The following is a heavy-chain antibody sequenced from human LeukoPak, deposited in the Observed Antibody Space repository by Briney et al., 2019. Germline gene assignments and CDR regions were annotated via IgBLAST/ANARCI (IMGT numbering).Heavy chain of an antibody. V-gene: IGHV4-34*01. Sequence: PSETLTLTCAVYGGSLSGYYWSWIRQPPGKGLEWIGEINHSGSANYNPSLKSRVTISVDTSKNQFSLKLSSVTAADTAVYYCARGLTHDYWGQGTLVTVSS. CDR3: ARGLTHDY. CDR2: INHSGSA. CDR1: GGSLSGYY. J-gene: IGHJ4*02.